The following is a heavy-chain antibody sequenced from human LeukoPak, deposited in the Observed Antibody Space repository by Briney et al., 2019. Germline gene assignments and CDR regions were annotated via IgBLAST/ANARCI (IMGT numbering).Heavy chain of an antibody. CDR1: GYTFTGYG. V-gene: IGHV1-18*01. J-gene: IGHJ4*02. Sequence: ASVKVSCKASGYTFTGYGISWVRQAPGQGLEWMGWISAYNGNTNYAQKLQGRVTMTIDTSTSTAYMELRSLRSDDTAVYYCARVPPLLWFGESLSFDYWGQGTLVTVSS. CDR2: ISAYNGNT. D-gene: IGHD3-10*01. CDR3: ARVPPLLWFGESLSFDY.